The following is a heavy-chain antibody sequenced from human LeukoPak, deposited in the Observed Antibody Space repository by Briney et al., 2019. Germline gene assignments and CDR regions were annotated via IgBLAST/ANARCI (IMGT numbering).Heavy chain of an antibody. CDR1: GYTFTSYD. CDR2: MIPNSGNT. V-gene: IGHV1-8*03. CDR3: ARVRSSRPYYYYYMDV. D-gene: IGHD6-6*01. J-gene: IGHJ6*03. Sequence: ASVKVSCKASGYTFTSYDINWVRQATGQGLEWMGWMIPNSGNTGYAQKFQGRVTITRNTSISTAYMELGSLRSEDTAVYYCARVRSSRPYYYYYMDVWGKGTTVTVS.